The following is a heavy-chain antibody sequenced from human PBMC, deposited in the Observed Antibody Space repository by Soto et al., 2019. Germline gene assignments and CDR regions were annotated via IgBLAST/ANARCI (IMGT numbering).Heavy chain of an antibody. CDR3: ARRRVTIFGGTTDY. CDR2: IYYSGST. CDR1: GGSISSSSYY. J-gene: IGHJ4*02. Sequence: SETLSLTCTVSGGSISSSSYYWGWIRQPPGKGLEWIGSIYYSGSTYYNPSLKSRVTISVDTSKSQFSLKLSSVTAADTAVYYCARRRVTIFGGTTDYWGQGTLVTVSS. V-gene: IGHV4-39*01. D-gene: IGHD3-3*01.